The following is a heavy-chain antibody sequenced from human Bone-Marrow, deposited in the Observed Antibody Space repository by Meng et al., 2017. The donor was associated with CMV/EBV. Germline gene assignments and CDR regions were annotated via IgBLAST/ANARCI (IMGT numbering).Heavy chain of an antibody. J-gene: IGHJ4*02. V-gene: IGHV3-23*01. CDR1: GFTFTSYA. CDR2: ISGSAVNT. D-gene: IGHD3-10*01. CDR3: ARDLRSIGSGN. Sequence: GESLKISCAASGFTFTSYAMSWVRQAPGKGLEWVSAISGSAVNTYYGDSVKGRFTISRDNAKNSVYLHMSSLRAEDTAVYYCARDLRSIGSGNWGQGTLVTVSS.